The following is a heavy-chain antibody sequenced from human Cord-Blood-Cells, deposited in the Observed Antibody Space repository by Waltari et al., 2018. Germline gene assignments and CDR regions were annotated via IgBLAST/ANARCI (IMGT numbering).Heavy chain of an antibody. Sequence: EVQLVQSGAEVKKPGESLKISCKGSGYSFTSYWIGWVRPMPGKGLDWMGIIYPGDSDTRYSPSFQGQVTISADKSISTAYLQWSSLKASDTAMYYCARVLSDSSGYYYWFDPWGQGTLVTVSS. V-gene: IGHV5-51*01. CDR3: ARVLSDSSGYYYWFDP. CDR2: IYPGDSDT. J-gene: IGHJ5*02. CDR1: GYSFTSYW. D-gene: IGHD3-22*01.